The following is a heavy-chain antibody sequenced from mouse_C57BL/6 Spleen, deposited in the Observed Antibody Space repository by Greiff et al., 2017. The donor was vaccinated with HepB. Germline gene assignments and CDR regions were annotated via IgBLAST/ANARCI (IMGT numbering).Heavy chain of an antibody. CDR2: INPNYGTT. Sequence: EVHLVESGPELVKPGASVKISCKASGYSFTDYNMNWVKQSNGKSLEWIGVINPNYGTTSYNQKFKGKATLTVDQSSSTAYMQLNSLTSEDAAVYYCASKITTEYYFDYWGQGTTLTVSS. J-gene: IGHJ2*01. D-gene: IGHD2-4*01. CDR3: ASKITTEYYFDY. V-gene: IGHV1-39*01. CDR1: GYSFTDYN.